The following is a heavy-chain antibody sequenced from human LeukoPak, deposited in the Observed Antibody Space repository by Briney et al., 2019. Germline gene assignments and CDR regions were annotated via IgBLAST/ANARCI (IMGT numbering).Heavy chain of an antibody. D-gene: IGHD3-3*01. CDR1: GYTFTSYY. CDR2: INPSGGST. CDR3: ARLRLGYDFWSGSYNWFDP. V-gene: IGHV1-46*01. J-gene: IGHJ5*02. Sequence: ASVKVSCKASGYTFTSYYMHLVRHAPGQGLEWMGVINPSGGSTSYAQKFQGRVTMTRDTSTSTVYMELSSLRSEDTAVYYCARLRLGYDFWSGSYNWFDPWGQGTLVTVSS.